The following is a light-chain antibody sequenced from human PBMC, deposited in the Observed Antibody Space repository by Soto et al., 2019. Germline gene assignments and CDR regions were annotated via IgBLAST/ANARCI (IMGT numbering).Light chain of an antibody. CDR2: DAS. Sequence: EIALTHSPDTLSLSPGEIATLSCRAIQSVGSNYLAWYQQKPGQAPRLLMYDASGRASGIPDRFSGSGSGTDFTLTISRLEPEDFAVYYCQVYDRSPLFGGGTKVDIK. CDR1: QSVGSNY. V-gene: IGKV3-20*01. J-gene: IGKJ4*01. CDR3: QVYDRSPL.